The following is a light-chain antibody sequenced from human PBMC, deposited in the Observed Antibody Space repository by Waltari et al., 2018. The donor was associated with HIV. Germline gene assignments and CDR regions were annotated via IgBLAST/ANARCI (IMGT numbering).Light chain of an antibody. CDR2: DVS. J-gene: IGLJ2*01. CDR1: SSDVGGYDY. CDR3: ASYTSSSTVV. V-gene: IGLV2-14*03. Sequence: HSALTQPASVSGSPGQSLTIPCTGTSSDVGGYDYVSWYQHYPGRAPKLMIYDVSHRPSGVANRFSASKSGNTASLTISGLQAEDEADYYCASYTSSSTVVFGGGTKLTVL.